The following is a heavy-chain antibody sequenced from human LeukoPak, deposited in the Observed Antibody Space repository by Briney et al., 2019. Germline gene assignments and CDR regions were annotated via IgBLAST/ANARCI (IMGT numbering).Heavy chain of an antibody. Sequence: PSETLSLTCTVSGGSISSSSYSWGWIRQPPGKGLEWIGSIYYSGSTYYNPSLKSRVTISVDTSKNQFSLKLSSVTAADTAVYYCARQGEQWLDYFDYWGQGTLVTVSS. D-gene: IGHD6-19*01. CDR1: GGSISSSSYS. V-gene: IGHV4-39*01. J-gene: IGHJ4*02. CDR3: ARQGEQWLDYFDY. CDR2: IYYSGST.